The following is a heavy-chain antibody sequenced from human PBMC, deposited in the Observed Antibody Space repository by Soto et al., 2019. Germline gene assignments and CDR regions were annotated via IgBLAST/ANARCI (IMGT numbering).Heavy chain of an antibody. CDR3: ARLKGITGTPYSYSYMDI. Sequence: SGPTLVNPTQTLTLTCTFSGFSLSTSGMCVSWIRQPPGKALEWLARIDWDDDKYYSTSLKTRLTISKDTSKNQVVLTMTNMDPVDTATYYCARLKGITGTPYSYSYMDIWGKGNTVTISS. J-gene: IGHJ6*03. CDR2: IDWDDDK. CDR1: GFSLSTSGMC. V-gene: IGHV2-70*11. D-gene: IGHD1-20*01.